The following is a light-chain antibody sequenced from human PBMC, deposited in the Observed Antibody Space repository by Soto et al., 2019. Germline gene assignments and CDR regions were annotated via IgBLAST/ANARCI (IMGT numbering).Light chain of an antibody. V-gene: IGKV3-15*01. CDR3: QQYNKWPLT. CDR2: GVS. Sequence: EIVMTQSPSTLSVSPGERATLSCRASQSVSIDLAWYQQTPGQAPRLLIYGVSTRATGIPVRFSGSASGKEFTLTISRLQYEDFTVYYCQQYNKWPLTFGQGTKVEIK. CDR1: QSVSID. J-gene: IGKJ1*01.